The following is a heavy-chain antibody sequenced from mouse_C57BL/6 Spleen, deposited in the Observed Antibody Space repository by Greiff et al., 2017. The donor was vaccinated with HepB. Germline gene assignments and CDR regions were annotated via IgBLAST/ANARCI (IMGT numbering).Heavy chain of an antibody. CDR3: VRGGYPLDY. Sequence: EVQVVESGGGLVQPKGSLKLSCAASGFSFNTYAMNWVRQVPGKGLEWVARIRSKSNNYATYYADSVKDRFTISRDDSESMLYLQMNNLKTEDTAMYYCVRGGYPLDYWGQGTTLTVSS. CDR2: IRSKSNNYAT. CDR1: GFSFNTYA. J-gene: IGHJ2*01. D-gene: IGHD2-2*01. V-gene: IGHV10-1*01.